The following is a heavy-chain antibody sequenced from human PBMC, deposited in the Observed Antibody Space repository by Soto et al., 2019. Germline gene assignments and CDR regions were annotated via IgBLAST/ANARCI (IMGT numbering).Heavy chain of an antibody. CDR1: GGSFSGFY. V-gene: IGHV4-34*01. D-gene: IGHD2-15*01. CDR2: INHSGST. CDR3: VSKLGSCTGGSCNWYFDL. J-gene: IGHJ2*01. Sequence: QVQLQQWGAGLLKPSETLSLTCAVYGGSFSGFYWSWIRQPPGKGLEWIGEINHSGSTNYNPSLKSRVTISADTSKNQFSLQLSSVTAADTAVYYCVSKLGSCTGGSCNWYFDLWGRCTLVTVSS.